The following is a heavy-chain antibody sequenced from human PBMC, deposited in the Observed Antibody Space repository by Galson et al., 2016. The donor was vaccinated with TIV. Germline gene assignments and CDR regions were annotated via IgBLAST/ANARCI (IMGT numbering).Heavy chain of an antibody. V-gene: IGHV3-15*01. CDR2: IKSKRGGETV. D-gene: IGHD2-21*02. CDR3: AAVRSMTCYSLLL. Sequence: SLRLSCATSGLNFTYTWMTWVRQAPGKGLEWVGRIKSKRGGETVDYATPVKGRFTIYRDDSENPLSLQMVSLNTDDTAGYFCAAVRSMTCYSLLLWGQATLVTVSS. CDR1: GLNFTYTW. J-gene: IGHJ1*01.